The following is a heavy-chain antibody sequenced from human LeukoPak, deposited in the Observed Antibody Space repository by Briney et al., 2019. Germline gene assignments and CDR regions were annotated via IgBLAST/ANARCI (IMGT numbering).Heavy chain of an antibody. Sequence: GGSLRLSCAASGFTFSSYSMNWVRQAPGKGLEWVGMIKEDGSQKYYVDSVRGRFTISRDNAKNSLYLEMNSLRDEDTAVYYCASSGNYRFDYWGQGTLVTVSS. D-gene: IGHD1-26*01. J-gene: IGHJ4*02. CDR3: ASSGNYRFDY. CDR1: GFTFSSYS. V-gene: IGHV3-7*01. CDR2: IKEDGSQK.